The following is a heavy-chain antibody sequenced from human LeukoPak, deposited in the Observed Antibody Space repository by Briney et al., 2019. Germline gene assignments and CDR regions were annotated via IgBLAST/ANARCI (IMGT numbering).Heavy chain of an antibody. CDR2: IYYSGST. D-gene: IGHD3-3*01. CDR3: ASRTVYDFWSGYLVY. V-gene: IGHV4-61*01. CDR1: GGSVSSGSYY. J-gene: IGHJ4*02. Sequence: SETLSLTCTASGGSVSSGSYYWSWIRQPPGKGLEWIGYIYYSGSTNYNPSLKSRVTISVDTSKNQFSLKLSSVTAADTAVYYCASRTVYDFWSGYLVYWGQGTLVTVSS.